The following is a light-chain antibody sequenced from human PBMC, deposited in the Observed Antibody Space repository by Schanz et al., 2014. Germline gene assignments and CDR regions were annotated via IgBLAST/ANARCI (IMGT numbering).Light chain of an antibody. CDR3: HSYDNNLTEV. Sequence: QSALTQPASVSGSPGQSITISCTGTSSDVGGYNYVSWYQQHPGKAPKLMIYEVNKRPSGVPDRFTGSKSGNTASLTVSGLQAEDEGDYYCHSYDNNLTEVFGGGTKLTVL. CDR1: SSDVGGYNY. CDR2: EVN. J-gene: IGLJ2*01. V-gene: IGLV2-8*01.